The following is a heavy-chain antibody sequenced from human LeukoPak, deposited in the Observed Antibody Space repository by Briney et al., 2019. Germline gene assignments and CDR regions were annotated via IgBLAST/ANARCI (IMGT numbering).Heavy chain of an antibody. V-gene: IGHV3-30*14. J-gene: IGHJ4*02. CDR1: GFTFSSYS. CDR2: IANDESYN. CDR3: ARVGRDY. Sequence: GGSLRLPCVASGFTFSSYSMHWVRQAPGKGLEWVAVIANDESYNYYADSVKGRFTLTRDNSKNTLYLQMNSLRAEDTAVYYCARVGRDYWGQGTLVTVSS.